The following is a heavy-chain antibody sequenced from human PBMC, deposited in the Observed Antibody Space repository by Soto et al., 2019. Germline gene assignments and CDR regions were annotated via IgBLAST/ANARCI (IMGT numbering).Heavy chain of an antibody. CDR3: ARSGNYRLDC. J-gene: IGHJ4*02. CDR2: INSDGSST. V-gene: IGHV3-74*01. Sequence: GGSLRLSCAASGFTFSSYWMHWVRQAPGKGLVWVSRINSDGSSTSYADSVKGRFTISRDNAENALYLQMNSLRAEDTALYYCARSGNYRLDCWGQGTLVTVSS. D-gene: IGHD1-26*01. CDR1: GFTFSSYW.